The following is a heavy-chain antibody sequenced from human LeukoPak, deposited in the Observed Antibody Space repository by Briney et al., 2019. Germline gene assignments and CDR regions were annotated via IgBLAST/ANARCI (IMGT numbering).Heavy chain of an antibody. CDR2: INPNSGGT. CDR3: ARVLYYYDSSGYYYAGWESYFDY. D-gene: IGHD3-22*01. Sequence: ASVKVSCKASGYTFTGYYMHWVRQAPGQGLEWMGWINPNSGGTNYAQKFQGRVTMTRDTSISTAYMELSRLRSDDTAVYYCARVLYYYDSSGYYYAGWESYFDYWGQEPWSPSPQ. V-gene: IGHV1-2*02. J-gene: IGHJ4*01. CDR1: GYTFTGYY.